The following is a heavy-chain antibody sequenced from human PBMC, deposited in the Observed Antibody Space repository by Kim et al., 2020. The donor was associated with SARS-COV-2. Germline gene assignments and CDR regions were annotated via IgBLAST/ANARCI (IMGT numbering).Heavy chain of an antibody. J-gene: IGHJ6*02. Sequence: GGSLRLSCAASGFTFSSYSMNWVRQAPGKGLEWVSSISSSSSYIYYADSVKCRFTISRDNAKNSLYLQMNSLRAEDTAVYYCARGGIVVVVAATPYYYYYGMDVWGQGTTVTVSS. CDR1: GFTFSSYS. V-gene: IGHV3-21*01. CDR3: ARGGIVVVVAATPYYYYYGMDV. D-gene: IGHD2-15*01. CDR2: ISSSSSYI.